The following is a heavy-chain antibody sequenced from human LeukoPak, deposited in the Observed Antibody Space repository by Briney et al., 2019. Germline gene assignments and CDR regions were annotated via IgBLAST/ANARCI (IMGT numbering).Heavy chain of an antibody. CDR3: ARGQAYCSGGSCYSKTTFDY. Sequence: PGGSLRLSCAASGFTFSSYEMNWVRQAPGKGLEWVSYISSSGSTIYYADSVKGRFTISRDNAKNSLYLQMNSLRAEDTAVYYCARGQAYCSGGSCYSKTTFDYWGQGTLVTVSS. D-gene: IGHD2-15*01. CDR2: ISSSGSTI. J-gene: IGHJ4*02. V-gene: IGHV3-48*03. CDR1: GFTFSSYE.